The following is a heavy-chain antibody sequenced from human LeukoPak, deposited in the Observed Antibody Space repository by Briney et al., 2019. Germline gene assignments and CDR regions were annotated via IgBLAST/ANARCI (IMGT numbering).Heavy chain of an antibody. J-gene: IGHJ4*02. CDR3: AKARSGSAYYFDY. CDR1: GFTFSSYA. V-gene: IGHV3-23*01. Sequence: AGGSLRLPCAASGFTFSSYAMSWVRQAPGKGLEWVSAISGSGGSTYYADSVKGRFTISRDNSKNTLYLQMNSLRAEDTAVYYCAKARSGSAYYFDYWGQGTLVTVSS. CDR2: ISGSGGST. D-gene: IGHD1-26*01.